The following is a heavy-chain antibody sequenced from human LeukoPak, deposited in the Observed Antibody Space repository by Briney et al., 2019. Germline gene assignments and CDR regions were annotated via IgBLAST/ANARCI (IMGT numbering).Heavy chain of an antibody. V-gene: IGHV3-9*01. CDR3: AKDRLAYCGGDCYSGAFDI. Sequence: GGSLRLSCAASGFTFDDYAMHWVRQAPGKGLEWVSGISWNSGSIGYADSVKGRFTISRDIAKNSLYLQMNSLRAEDTALYYCAKDRLAYCGGDCYSGAFDIWGQGTMVTVSS. CDR2: ISWNSGSI. J-gene: IGHJ3*02. CDR1: GFTFDDYA. D-gene: IGHD2-21*02.